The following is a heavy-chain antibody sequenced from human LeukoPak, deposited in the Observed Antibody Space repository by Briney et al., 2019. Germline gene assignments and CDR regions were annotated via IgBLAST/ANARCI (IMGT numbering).Heavy chain of an antibody. CDR1: GFTFSSYA. V-gene: IGHV3-15*05. D-gene: IGHD4-23*01. CDR2: IKTKPEGGTT. CDR3: TSSGSRWDYFDY. J-gene: IGHJ4*02. Sequence: GGSLRLSCAASGFTFSSYAMSWVRQAPGKGLEWVARIKTKPEGGTTDYAAPVKGRFTISRDDSKNTLYLQMNSLKTEDTAVYYCTSSGSRWDYFDYWGQGTLATVSS.